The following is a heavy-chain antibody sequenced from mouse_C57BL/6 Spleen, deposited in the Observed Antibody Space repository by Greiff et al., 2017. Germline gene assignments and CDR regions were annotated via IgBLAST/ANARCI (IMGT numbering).Heavy chain of an antibody. V-gene: IGHV3-6*01. D-gene: IGHD4-1*01. CDR2: ISYDGSN. Sequence: EVHLVESGPGLVKPSQSLSLTCSVTGYSITSCYYWNWIRQFPGNKLEWMGYISYDGSNNYNPSLKNRISITRDTSKNQFFLKLNSVTTEDTATYYCARGGSTRTGYFDYWGQGTTLTVSS. CDR3: ARGGSTRTGYFDY. J-gene: IGHJ2*01. CDR1: GYSITSCYY.